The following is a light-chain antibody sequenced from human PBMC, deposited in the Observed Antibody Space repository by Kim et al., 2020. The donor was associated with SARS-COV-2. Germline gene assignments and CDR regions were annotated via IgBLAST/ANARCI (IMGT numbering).Light chain of an antibody. CDR3: QESSNTPPT. CDR1: QSISSY. V-gene: IGKV1-39*01. CDR2: DAS. Sequence: SASVGDRVTITCRASQSISSYLNWYQQKPGKAPNLLIYDASTLQSGAPSRFSGGGSGTEFTLTISSLPPEDFATYYCQESSNTPPTFGQGTKLEI. J-gene: IGKJ2*01.